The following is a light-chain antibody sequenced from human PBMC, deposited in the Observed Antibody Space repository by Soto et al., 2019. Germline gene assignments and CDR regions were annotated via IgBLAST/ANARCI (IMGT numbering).Light chain of an antibody. Sequence: EIVLTQSPGTLSLSPGERATLSCRASQSVSSYLAWYQHKPGQAPRLLIYGASSRATGIPDRFSGSGSGTDFTLTISRLEPEDFAVYYCQQYGSSASFGPGTKVDL. J-gene: IGKJ3*01. CDR2: GAS. CDR1: QSVSSY. V-gene: IGKV3-20*01. CDR3: QQYGSSAS.